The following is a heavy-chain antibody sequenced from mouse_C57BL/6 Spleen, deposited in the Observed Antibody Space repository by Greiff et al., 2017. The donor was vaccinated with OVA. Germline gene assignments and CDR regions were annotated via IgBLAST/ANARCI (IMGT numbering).Heavy chain of an antibody. CDR1: GYTFTSYW. J-gene: IGHJ2*01. D-gene: IGHD4-1*01. CDR2: IHPNSGST. Sequence: QVQLQQPGAELVKPGASVKLSCKASGYTFTSYWMHWVKQRPGQGLEWIGMIHPNSGSTNYNEKFKSKATLTVDKSSSTAYMQLSSLTSEDSAVYYCAGPPLTGTEDYCDYWGQGTTLTVSS. CDR3: AGPPLTGTEDYCDY. V-gene: IGHV1-64*01.